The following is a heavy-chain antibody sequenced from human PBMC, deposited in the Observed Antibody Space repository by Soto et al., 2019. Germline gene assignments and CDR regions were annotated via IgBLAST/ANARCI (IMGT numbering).Heavy chain of an antibody. J-gene: IGHJ4*02. V-gene: IGHV3-30*18. CDR3: AKDSSPTTAIVVVTAEPIHLDY. CDR1: GFTFSSYG. Sequence: GGSLRLSCAASGFTFSSYGMHWVRQAPGKELEWVAVISYDGSNKYYADSVKGRFTISRDNSKNTLYLQMNSLRAEDTAVYYCAKDSSPTTAIVVVTAEPIHLDYWGQGTLVTVSS. D-gene: IGHD2-21*02. CDR2: ISYDGSNK.